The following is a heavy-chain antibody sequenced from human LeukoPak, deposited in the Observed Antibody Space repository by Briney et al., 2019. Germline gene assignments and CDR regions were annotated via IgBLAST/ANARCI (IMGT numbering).Heavy chain of an antibody. Sequence: ASVKVSCTASGYTFTSYYMHWVRQAPGQGLEWMGIINPSGGSTSYAQKFQGRVTMTRDTSTSTVYMELSSLRSEDTAVYYCARGALGVIVYYDFWSGYPYYFDYWGQGTLVTVSS. V-gene: IGHV1-46*01. CDR2: INPSGGST. D-gene: IGHD3-3*01. CDR3: ARGALGVIVYYDFWSGYPYYFDY. J-gene: IGHJ4*02. CDR1: GYTFTSYY.